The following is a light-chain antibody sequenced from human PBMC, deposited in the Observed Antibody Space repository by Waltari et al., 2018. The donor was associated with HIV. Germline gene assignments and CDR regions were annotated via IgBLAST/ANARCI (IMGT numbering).Light chain of an antibody. CDR1: SSDVGNNNP. Sequence: QSVLTQPASVSGSPGQSITISCTGTSSDVGNNNPVSWYQQHPGKAPKLIIYEVTKRPSGVSNRFSGSKSGNTASLTISGLQAEDEADYYCCSYVGSNVWVFGGGTKLTVL. J-gene: IGLJ3*02. CDR2: EVT. CDR3: CSYVGSNVWV. V-gene: IGLV2-23*02.